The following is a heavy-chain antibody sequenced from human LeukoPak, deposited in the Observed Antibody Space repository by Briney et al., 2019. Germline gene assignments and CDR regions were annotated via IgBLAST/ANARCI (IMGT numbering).Heavy chain of an antibody. J-gene: IGHJ6*03. CDR1: GGSFSGYY. D-gene: IGHD4-17*01. V-gene: IGHV4-34*01. CDR3: ARRYGDYLEYYYYYYMDV. Sequence: PSETLSLTCAVYGGSFSGYYWSWIRQPPGKGLEWIGEINHSGSTNYNPSLKSRVTISVDTSKNQFSLKLSSVTAADTAVYYCARRYGDYLEYYYYYYMDVWGKGTTVTVSS. CDR2: INHSGST.